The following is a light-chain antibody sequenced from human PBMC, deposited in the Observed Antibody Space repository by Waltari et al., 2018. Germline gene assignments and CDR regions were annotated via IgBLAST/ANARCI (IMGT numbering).Light chain of an antibody. CDR2: GAS. CDR1: QSVTSNY. V-gene: IGKV3-20*01. CDR3: QRYGSSPLVS. J-gene: IGKJ3*01. Sequence: EIVLTQSPGTLSLSPGERAPLSCRASQSVTSNYLAWYQQKPGQPPSLLIYGASTRATGIPDRFSGSGSGTDFTLTISSVEPEDFAVYYCQRYGSSPLVSFGPGTKVDIK.